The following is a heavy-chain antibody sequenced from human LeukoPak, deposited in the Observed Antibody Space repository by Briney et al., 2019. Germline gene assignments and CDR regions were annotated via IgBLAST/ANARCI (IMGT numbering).Heavy chain of an antibody. J-gene: IGHJ5*02. CDR3: ARGERHFPDTA. Sequence: GGSLRLSCAAAGLTLSSYSMNWVRQAPGKGLEWVSSISSSSSYIYYADSVKGRLTISRDNAKNSLYLQMNSLRAEDTAVYYCARGERHFPDTAWGQGTLVTVSS. D-gene: IGHD3-3*02. V-gene: IGHV3-21*01. CDR2: ISSSSSYI. CDR1: GLTLSSYS.